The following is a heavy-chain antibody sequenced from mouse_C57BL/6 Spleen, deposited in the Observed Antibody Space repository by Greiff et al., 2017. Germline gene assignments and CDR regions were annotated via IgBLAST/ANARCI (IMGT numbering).Heavy chain of an antibody. J-gene: IGHJ1*03. Sequence: QVQLQQSGAELVRPGASVTLSCKASGYTFTDYEMHWVKQTPVHGLEWIGAIDPETGGTAYNQKFKGKAILTADKSSSTAYMELHSLTSEDSAVYYCTRRDDGYYFWYFDVWGTGTTVTVSS. V-gene: IGHV1-15*01. CDR1: GYTFTDYE. CDR3: TRRDDGYYFWYFDV. CDR2: IDPETGGT. D-gene: IGHD2-3*01.